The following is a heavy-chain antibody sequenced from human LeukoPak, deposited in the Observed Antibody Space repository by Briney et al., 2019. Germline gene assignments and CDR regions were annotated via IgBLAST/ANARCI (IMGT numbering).Heavy chain of an antibody. CDR1: GYSLTSYW. V-gene: IGHV5-51*01. CDR2: IYPGDSDT. D-gene: IGHD3-10*01. CDR3: ARVRAMVRGVIREFDY. J-gene: IGHJ4*02. Sequence: GESLKISCKGSGYSLTSYWIGWVRQMPGKGLEWMGIIYPGDSDTRYSPSFQGQVTISADKSISTAYLQWSSLKASDTAMYYCARVRAMVRGVIREFDYWGQGTLVTVSS.